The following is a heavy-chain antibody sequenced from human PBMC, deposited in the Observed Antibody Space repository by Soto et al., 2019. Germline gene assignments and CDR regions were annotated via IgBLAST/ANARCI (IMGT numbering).Heavy chain of an antibody. CDR2: ISSSGSTI. V-gene: IGHV3-11*01. J-gene: IGHJ4*02. CDR3: ARDLLRVYDFWSGSRFSGEDY. Sequence: GGSLRLSCAASGFTFSDYYMSWIRQAPGKGLEWVSYISSSGSTIYYADSVKGRFTISRDNAKNSLYLQMNSLRAEDTAVYYCARDLLRVYDFWSGSRFSGEDYWGQGTLVTVSS. D-gene: IGHD3-3*01. CDR1: GFTFSDYY.